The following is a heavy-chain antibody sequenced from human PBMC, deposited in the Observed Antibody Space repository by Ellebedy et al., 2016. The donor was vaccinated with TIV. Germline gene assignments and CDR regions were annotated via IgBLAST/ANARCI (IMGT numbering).Heavy chain of an antibody. D-gene: IGHD2-21*01. V-gene: IGHV5-10-1*01. J-gene: IGHJ4*02. CDR1: GYSFTSYW. CDR3: ARLVVAGPGGYYFDY. Sequence: PGGSLRLSCKGSGYSFTSYWISWVRQMPGKGLEWMGRIDPSDSYTNYSPSFQGHVTISADKSISPAYLQWSSLKASDTAMYYCARLVVAGPGGYYFDYWGQGTLVTVSS. CDR2: IDPSDSYT.